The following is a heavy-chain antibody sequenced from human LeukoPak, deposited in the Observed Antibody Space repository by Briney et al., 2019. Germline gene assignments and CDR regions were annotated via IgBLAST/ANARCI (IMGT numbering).Heavy chain of an antibody. CDR1: GFTFSNYS. CDR3: ARGGRRF. CDR2: IGSSGSYI. V-gene: IGHV3-21*06. J-gene: IGHJ4*02. D-gene: IGHD3-16*01. Sequence: GGSLRLSCAASGFTFSNYSMNWVRQAPGKGLEWVSSIGSSGSYIYYADSVKGRFTISRDNAKNSLYLQMNSLRGEDTAVYYCARGGRRFWGQGTPVTVSS.